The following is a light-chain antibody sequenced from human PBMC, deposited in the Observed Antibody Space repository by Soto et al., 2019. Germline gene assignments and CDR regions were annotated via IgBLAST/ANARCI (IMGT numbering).Light chain of an antibody. J-gene: IGKJ5*01. CDR2: DAY. V-gene: IGKV3-11*01. CDR1: QSFRGL. Sequence: EVVLTQSPVTLSLSPGERATLSCRASQSFRGLLAWYQQKPGQAPRLLIYDAYNRATGIPPRFSGSGSGTDFTLTISSLEPEDFAVYYCQQHSNWPPITFGQGTRLEIK. CDR3: QQHSNWPPIT.